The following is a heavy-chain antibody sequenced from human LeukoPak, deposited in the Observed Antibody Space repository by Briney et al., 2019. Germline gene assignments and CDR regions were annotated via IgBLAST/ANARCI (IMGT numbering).Heavy chain of an antibody. CDR2: ISGGGGTT. V-gene: IGHV3-23*01. Sequence: GGSLRLFCAASGFTFSNYAMRWVRQAPGKGLQWVSAISGGGGTTSYADSMKGRFTISRDNSKNTLYLQTNSLRAEDTTVYYCAKTKFSGGKPHDSFDIWGQGKIVTV. CDR1: GFTFSNYA. J-gene: IGHJ3*02. CDR3: AKTKFSGGKPHDSFDI. D-gene: IGHD4-23*01.